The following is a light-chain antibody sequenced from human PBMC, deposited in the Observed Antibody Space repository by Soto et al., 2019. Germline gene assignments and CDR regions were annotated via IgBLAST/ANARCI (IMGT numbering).Light chain of an antibody. CDR3: QQYGRSPPFT. Sequence: EIVLTQSPGTLSLSPGERATLSCRASQTVSSRYLAWYQQTPGQAPRLLMYGASNRAAGIPDRFSGSGSGTDVTLTISRLEPEDCAVYFCQQYGRSPPFTFGQGTKVEIK. CDR1: QTVSSRY. CDR2: GAS. J-gene: IGKJ2*01. V-gene: IGKV3-20*01.